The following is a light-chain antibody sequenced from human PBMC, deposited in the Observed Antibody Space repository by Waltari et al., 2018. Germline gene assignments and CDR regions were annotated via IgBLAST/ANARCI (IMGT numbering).Light chain of an antibody. J-gene: IGLJ1*01. Sequence: QSALTPPASVSGSTGPSITISCSGGNSDIGRYNYVPWYQQHPGKVPKLIIYDVTQRPSGVSNRFSGSKSGNTASLTISGLQAQDEGDYHCCSYTVTATYVCGKGTTVTVL. CDR3: CSYTVTATYV. CDR1: NSDIGRYNY. CDR2: DVT. V-gene: IGLV2-14*01.